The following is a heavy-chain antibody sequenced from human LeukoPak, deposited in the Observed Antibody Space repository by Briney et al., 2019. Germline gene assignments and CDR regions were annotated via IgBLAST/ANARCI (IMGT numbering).Heavy chain of an antibody. D-gene: IGHD3-9*01. V-gene: IGHV3-30*04. CDR1: GFTFSSYA. CDR3: ARDGRIDISTGYFFSGMDV. Sequence: PGRSLRLSCAASGFTFSSYAMHWVRQAPGKGLEWVAVISYDGSNKYYADSVKGRFTISRDNSKNTLYLQMNSLRAEDTAVYYCARDGRIDISTGYFFSGMDVWGQGTTVTVSS. J-gene: IGHJ6*02. CDR2: ISYDGSNK.